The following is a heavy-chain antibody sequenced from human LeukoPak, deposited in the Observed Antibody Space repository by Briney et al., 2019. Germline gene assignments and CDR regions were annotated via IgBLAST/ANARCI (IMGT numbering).Heavy chain of an antibody. CDR3: AKLTSGWFEDF. D-gene: IGHD6-19*01. V-gene: IGHV3-23*01. CDR1: GFTFSSYA. J-gene: IGHJ4*02. CDR2: ISASDGST. Sequence: PGGSLRLSCAASGFTFSSYAMTWVRQAPGKGLEWVSAISASDGSTYYVDSVKGRFTISRDVSKNTLFLQMNSLRAEDTAVYYCAKLTSGWFEDFWGQGTLVTVSS.